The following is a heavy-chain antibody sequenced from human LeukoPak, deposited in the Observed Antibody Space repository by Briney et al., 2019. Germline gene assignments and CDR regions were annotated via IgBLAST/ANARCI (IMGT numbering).Heavy chain of an antibody. Sequence: GASVKVSCKASGYTFTSYGISWVRQAPGQGLEWMGLISAYNGNRKYAQKLQGRVTMTTDTYTSTADMELRSLRSDDTAVYYCARVGKVKATDYWGQGTLVTVSS. CDR2: ISAYNGNR. CDR1: GYTFTSYG. CDR3: ARVGKVKATDY. V-gene: IGHV1-18*01. J-gene: IGHJ4*02.